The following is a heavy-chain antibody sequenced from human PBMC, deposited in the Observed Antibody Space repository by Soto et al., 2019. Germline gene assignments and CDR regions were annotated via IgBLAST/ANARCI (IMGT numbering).Heavy chain of an antibody. CDR1: GYTFTNYD. CDR2: ISSYNGNT. D-gene: IGHD2-15*01. V-gene: IGHV1-18*01. CDR3: ARTQGDCSGGSCYSRPSDY. Sequence: ASVKVSCKASGYTFTNYDITWVRQAPGQGLEWMGWISSYNGNTNHAQKLQGRVTMTTDTSTGTAYMELRSLRSDDTAVYYCARTQGDCSGGSCYSRPSDYWGQETLVTVSS. J-gene: IGHJ4*02.